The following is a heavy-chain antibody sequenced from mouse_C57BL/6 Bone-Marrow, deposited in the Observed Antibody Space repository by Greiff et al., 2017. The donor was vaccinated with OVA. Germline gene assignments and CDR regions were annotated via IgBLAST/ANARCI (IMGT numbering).Heavy chain of an antibody. CDR2: IYPGSGST. CDR1: GYTFTSYW. Sequence: VQLKQPGAELVKPGASVKMSCKASGYTFTSYWITWVKQRPGQGLEWIGDIYPGSGSTNYNEKLKSKATLTVDTSSSTAYMQLSSLTSEDSAVYYCARRGDYYGSSYRYWYFDVWGTGTTVTVSS. CDR3: ARRGDYYGSSYRYWYFDV. J-gene: IGHJ1*03. V-gene: IGHV1-55*01. D-gene: IGHD1-1*01.